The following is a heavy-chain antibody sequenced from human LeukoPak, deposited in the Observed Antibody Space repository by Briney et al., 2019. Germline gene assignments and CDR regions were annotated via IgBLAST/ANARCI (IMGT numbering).Heavy chain of an antibody. CDR1: GFTFSGSA. CDR3: AKLLYYYDSSQPY. CDR2: IRSKANSYAT. J-gene: IGHJ4*02. V-gene: IGHV3-73*01. Sequence: GGSLRLSCAASGFTFSGSAMHWVRQASGKGLEGVGRIRSKANSYATAYAASVKGRFTISRDDSKDTAYLQMNSLKTEDTAVYYCAKLLYYYDSSQPYWGQGTLVTVSS. D-gene: IGHD3-22*01.